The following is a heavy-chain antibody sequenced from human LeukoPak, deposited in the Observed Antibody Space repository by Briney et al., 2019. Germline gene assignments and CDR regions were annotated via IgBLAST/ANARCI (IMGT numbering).Heavy chain of an antibody. Sequence: PGGSLRLSCAASGFTFGSYAMTWVRQAPGKGLEWVSSISDSGGRTFYADSVKGRFTISRDNSRDTLNLQMNSLRVEDTAVYYCAREDASDALDLWGLGTMVTVSS. J-gene: IGHJ3*01. CDR2: ISDSGGRT. V-gene: IGHV3-23*01. CDR3: AREDASDALDL. CDR1: GFTFGSYA. D-gene: IGHD1-26*01.